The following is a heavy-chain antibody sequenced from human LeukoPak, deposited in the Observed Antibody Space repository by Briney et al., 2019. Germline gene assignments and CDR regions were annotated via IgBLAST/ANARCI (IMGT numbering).Heavy chain of an antibody. Sequence: GGSLRLSCAASGFTFSSYAMGWVRRAPGKGLEWVSAISGSGANTYYADSVKGRFTISRDNSKNTLYLQMNSLRADDTAVYYCAKGRALEVVAAFNYWGQGTVVTVSS. CDR1: GFTFSSYA. CDR3: AKGRALEVVAAFNY. J-gene: IGHJ4*02. D-gene: IGHD2-15*01. CDR2: ISGSGANT. V-gene: IGHV3-23*01.